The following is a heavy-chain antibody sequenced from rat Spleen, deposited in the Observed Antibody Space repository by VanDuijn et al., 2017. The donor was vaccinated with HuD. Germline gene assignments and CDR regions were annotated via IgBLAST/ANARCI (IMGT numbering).Heavy chain of an antibody. CDR3: ARLTAGMDA. CDR1: GFTFSDYY. J-gene: IGHJ4*01. Sequence: EVQLVESDGGLVQPGRSLKLSCAASGFTFSDYYMAWVRQAPTKGLEWVATISYDGSSTYYRDSVKGRFTISRDNAKSTLYLQMDSLRSEDTATYYCARLTAGMDAWGQGASVTVSS. CDR2: ISYDGSST. V-gene: IGHV5-29*01.